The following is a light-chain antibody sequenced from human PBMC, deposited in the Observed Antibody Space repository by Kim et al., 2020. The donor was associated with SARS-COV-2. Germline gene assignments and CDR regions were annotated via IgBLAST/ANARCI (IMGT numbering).Light chain of an antibody. CDR1: SSDVGGYNY. V-gene: IGLV2-8*01. Sequence: GPSVTISGPGTSSDVGGYNYVAWYQQHPDKVPTLMIYEVSKRPSGIPDRFSGSKSGNTASLTVSGLQGEDEADYYCSSYAGSNNLVFGGGTQLTVL. CDR2: EVS. CDR3: SSYAGSNNLV. J-gene: IGLJ2*01.